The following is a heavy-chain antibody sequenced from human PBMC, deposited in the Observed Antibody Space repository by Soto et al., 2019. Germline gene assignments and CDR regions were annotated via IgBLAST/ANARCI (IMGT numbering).Heavy chain of an antibody. D-gene: IGHD5-18*01. V-gene: IGHV5-51*01. J-gene: IGHJ5*02. CDR1: GYSFTSYW. CDR2: IYPGDSDT. Sequence: EFLKISFKGSGYSFTSYWIGWVRQMPGKGLEWMGIIYPGDSDTRYGPSFQGQVTISADKSISTAYLQWSSLRASDTAMYYCAVWGRSAMVPWGQGTLVTVSS. CDR3: AVWGRSAMVP.